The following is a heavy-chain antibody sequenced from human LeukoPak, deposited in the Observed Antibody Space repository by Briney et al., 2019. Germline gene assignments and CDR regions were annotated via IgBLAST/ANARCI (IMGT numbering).Heavy chain of an antibody. CDR1: GFTFDDYA. J-gene: IGHJ4*02. CDR2: ISGDGGST. Sequence: GGSLRLSCAASGFTFDDYAMHWVRQAPGKGLEWVSLISGDGGSTYYADSVKGRFTISRDNSKSSLYLQMNSLRTEDTALYYCAKDNCSGGSCLLGPDYWGQGTLVTVSS. D-gene: IGHD2-15*01. CDR3: AKDNCSGGSCLLGPDY. V-gene: IGHV3-43*02.